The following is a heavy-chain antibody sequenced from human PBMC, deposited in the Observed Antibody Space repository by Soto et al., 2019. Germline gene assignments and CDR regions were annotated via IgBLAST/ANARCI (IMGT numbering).Heavy chain of an antibody. J-gene: IGHJ6*03. V-gene: IGHV4-31*03. Sequence: PSETLSLTCTVSGGSISSGGYYWSWIRQHPGKGLEWIGYIYYSGSTYYNPSLKSRVTISVDTSKNQFSLKLSSVTAADTAVYYCARECRVGGHLWFGEEIYYYYYMDVWGKGTTVTVSS. CDR2: IYYSGST. CDR1: GGSISSGGYY. D-gene: IGHD3-10*01. CDR3: ARECRVGGHLWFGEEIYYYYYMDV.